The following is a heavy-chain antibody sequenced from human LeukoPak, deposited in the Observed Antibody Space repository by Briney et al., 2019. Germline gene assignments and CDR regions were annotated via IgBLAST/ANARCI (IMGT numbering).Heavy chain of an antibody. V-gene: IGHV1-18*01. J-gene: IGHJ4*02. D-gene: IGHD3-3*01. CDR3: ASSTGYYDFWSGYRSGMYYFDY. Sequence: ASVKVSCKASGYTFTNYGINWVRQAPGQGLEWMGWISAYNGNTNYAQKFQGRVTMTTDTSTSTAYVELRSPTSDDTAVYYCASSTGYYDFWSGYRSGMYYFDYWGQGTLVTVSS. CDR2: ISAYNGNT. CDR1: GYTFTNYG.